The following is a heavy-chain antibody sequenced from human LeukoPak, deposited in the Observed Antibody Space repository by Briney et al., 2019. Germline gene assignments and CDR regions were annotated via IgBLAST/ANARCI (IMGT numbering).Heavy chain of an antibody. V-gene: IGHV3-11*01. CDR3: ARRNWNYALGY. CDR1: GFTFSDYY. CDR2: ISSSGSTI. J-gene: IGHJ4*02. D-gene: IGHD1-7*01. Sequence: GGSLRLSCAASGFTFSDYYMSWIRQAPGKGLEGVSYISSSGSTIYYADSVKGRFTIYRDNAKNSLYLQMNSLRAEDTAVYYCARRNWNYALGYWGQGTLVTVSS.